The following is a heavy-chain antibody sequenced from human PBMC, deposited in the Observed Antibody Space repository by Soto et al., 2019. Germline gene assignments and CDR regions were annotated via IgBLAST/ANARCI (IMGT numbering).Heavy chain of an antibody. CDR1: GDSISVGYY. Sequence: QVQLQESGPGLVKPSQTLSLTCTVSGDSISVGYYWSWIRQHPGKGLEWIAYISPSGTTYYNPSLKRRVSILAETAKNQSFLEVSSVTAANTAVYYCASDRGSYGMDVWGQGTTVSVSS. CDR3: ASDRGSYGMDV. J-gene: IGHJ6*02. CDR2: ISPSGTT. V-gene: IGHV4-31*03.